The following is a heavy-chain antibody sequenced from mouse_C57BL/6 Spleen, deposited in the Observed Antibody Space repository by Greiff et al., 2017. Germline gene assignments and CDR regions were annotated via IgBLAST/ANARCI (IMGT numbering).Heavy chain of an antibody. V-gene: IGHV1-55*01. D-gene: IGHD1-1*01. Sequence: QVQLQQPGAELVKPGASVKMSCKASGYTFTSYWITWVKQRPGQGLEWIGDIYLGSGSTNYNEKFKSKATLTVDTSSSTAYMQLSSLTSEDSAVYYCARSGGSSPYYFDYWGQGTTLTVSS. J-gene: IGHJ2*01. CDR2: IYLGSGST. CDR3: ARSGGSSPYYFDY. CDR1: GYTFTSYW.